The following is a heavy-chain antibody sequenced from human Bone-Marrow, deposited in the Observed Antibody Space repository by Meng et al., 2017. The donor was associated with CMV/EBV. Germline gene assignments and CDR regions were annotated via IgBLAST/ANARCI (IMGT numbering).Heavy chain of an antibody. CDR1: GFTFDDSA. J-gene: IGHJ4*02. CDR2: ISWNSGFI. CDR3: AKDNGLRSEYYFDY. D-gene: IGHD2-15*01. Sequence: GGSLRLSCAASGFTFDDSAMHWVRQAPGKGLEWVSGISWNSGFIGYADSVKGRFTISRDNAKNSLYLQMNSLRVEDTALYYCAKDNGLRSEYYFDYWGQGTRVTVSS. V-gene: IGHV3-9*01.